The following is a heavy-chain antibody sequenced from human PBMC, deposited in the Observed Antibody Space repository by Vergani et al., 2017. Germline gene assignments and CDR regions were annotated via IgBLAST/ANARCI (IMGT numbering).Heavy chain of an antibody. D-gene: IGHD4-11*01. CDR2: IDHTGRP. CDR1: GGSFTSYH. J-gene: IGHJ6*02. Sequence: QVQLQQWGGGLLKPSETLSLTCVVNGGSFTSYHWTWIRQSPGEGLEWVGDIDHTGRPDYNPSLKRRLTMSVDKSRNQFSLTLNSVTATDTAIYFCARVNTETNGHLYYYYYMHVWGQGTAVAVS. V-gene: IGHV4-34*01. CDR3: ARVNTETNGHLYYYYYMHV.